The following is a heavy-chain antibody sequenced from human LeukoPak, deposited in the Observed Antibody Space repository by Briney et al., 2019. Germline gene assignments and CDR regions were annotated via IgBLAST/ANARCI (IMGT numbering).Heavy chain of an antibody. Sequence: SETLSLTCTVSGGSISSYYWSWIRQPPGKGLEWIGYIYYSGSTNYNPSLKSRVTISVDTSKNQFSLKLSSVTAADTAMYYCARRPSGGWSFDYWGQGTLVTVSS. J-gene: IGHJ4*02. CDR3: ARRPSGGWSFDY. CDR1: GGSISSYY. CDR2: IYYSGST. V-gene: IGHV4-59*08. D-gene: IGHD6-19*01.